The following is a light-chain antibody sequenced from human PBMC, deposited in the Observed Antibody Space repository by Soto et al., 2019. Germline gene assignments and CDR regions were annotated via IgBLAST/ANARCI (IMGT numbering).Light chain of an antibody. CDR2: AAS. CDR1: QSITTY. Sequence: DIQMTQSPSSLSASIGDRITITCRASQSITTYLNWYQQRPGTAPKVLIYAASRLQSGVPSRFSGRGSGTEFTLTISSLQPEDFATYYCQQSYRTPRTFGGGTKVEI. CDR3: QQSYRTPRT. V-gene: IGKV1-39*01. J-gene: IGKJ4*01.